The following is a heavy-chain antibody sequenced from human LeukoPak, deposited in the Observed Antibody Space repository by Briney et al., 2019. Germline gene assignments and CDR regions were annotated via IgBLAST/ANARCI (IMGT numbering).Heavy chain of an antibody. CDR3: ARVGDSSGYYYFLDY. CDR1: GGSISSYY. CDR2: IYYSGST. D-gene: IGHD3-22*01. V-gene: IGHV4-59*01. J-gene: IGHJ4*02. Sequence: PSETLSLTCTVSGGSISSYYWSWIRQPPGKGLEWIGYIYYSGSTNYNPSLKSRVTISVDTSKNQFSLKLSSVTAADTAVYYCARVGDSSGYYYFLDYWGQGNLVTVSS.